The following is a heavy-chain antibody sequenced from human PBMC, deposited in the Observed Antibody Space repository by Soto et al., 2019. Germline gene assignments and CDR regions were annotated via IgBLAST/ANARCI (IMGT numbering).Heavy chain of an antibody. Sequence: SETLSLTCTFSGDSITSSSHYWGWIRQPPGKGLECIANIYYDGNTYYNPSLKSRVAISLDTSKNQFSLRLNSVTAADTAVYYCARSIFVPRFFMYPFVSCGQATLFSDS. V-gene: IGHV4-39*01. CDR3: ARSIFVPRFFMYPFVS. CDR2: IYYDGNT. CDR1: GDSITSSSHY. D-gene: IGHD3-3*01. J-gene: IGHJ4*02.